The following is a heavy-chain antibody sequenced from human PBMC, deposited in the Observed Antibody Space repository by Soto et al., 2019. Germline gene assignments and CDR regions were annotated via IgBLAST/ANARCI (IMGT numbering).Heavy chain of an antibody. CDR3: AKAQQWLVRENWFDP. CDR1: GFTFSSYA. CDR2: ISGSGGST. D-gene: IGHD6-19*01. Sequence: GGSLRLSFAASGFTFSSYAMSWVRQAPGKGLEWVSAISGSGGSTYYADSVKGRFTISRDNSKNTLYLQMNSLRAEDTAVYYCAKAQQWLVRENWFDPWGQGTLVTVSS. J-gene: IGHJ5*02. V-gene: IGHV3-23*01.